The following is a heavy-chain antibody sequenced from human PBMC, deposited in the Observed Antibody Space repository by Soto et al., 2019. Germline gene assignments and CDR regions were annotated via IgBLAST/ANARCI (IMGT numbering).Heavy chain of an antibody. CDR1: ASTFTGYT. D-gene: IGHD4-17*01. V-gene: IGHV1-18*04. CDR2: ISTFNGNT. Sequence: QVHLVQSGTEVKEPGASVKVSCKASASTFTGYTINWVRQAPGQGLEWMGWISTFNGNTKYAGNFEGRVTMTTNTATTTAYMAQTSLTFDDSALYFCAMGTVTSGRGFGPWGQGTLVSVSS. J-gene: IGHJ5*02. CDR3: AMGTVTSGRGFGP.